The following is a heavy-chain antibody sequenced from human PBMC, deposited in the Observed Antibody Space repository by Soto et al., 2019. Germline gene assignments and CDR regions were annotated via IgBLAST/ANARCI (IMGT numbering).Heavy chain of an antibody. V-gene: IGHV4-31*03. CDR3: ARALRYFDWLFDY. CDR2: IYYSGST. Sequence: SETLSLTCTVSGGSISSGGYYWSWIRQHPGKGLEWIGYIYYSGSTYYNPSLKSRVTISVDRSKNQFSLKLSSVTAADTAVYYCARALRYFDWLFDYWGQGTLVTVSS. D-gene: IGHD3-9*01. CDR1: GGSISSGGYY. J-gene: IGHJ4*02.